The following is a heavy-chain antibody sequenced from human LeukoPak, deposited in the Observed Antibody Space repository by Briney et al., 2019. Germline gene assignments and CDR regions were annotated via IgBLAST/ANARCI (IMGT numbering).Heavy chain of an antibody. CDR1: GFTFSSYW. D-gene: IGHD3-16*01. CDR2: IKQDGSEK. Sequence: GGSLRLSCAASGFTFSSYWMSWLRQAPGKGLEWVANIKQDGSEKYYVDSVKGRFTISRDNAKNSLYLQMNSLRAEDTAVYYCAKDDNYIRFLSWGQGTLVTVSS. CDR3: AKDDNYIRFLS. V-gene: IGHV3-7*03. J-gene: IGHJ5*02.